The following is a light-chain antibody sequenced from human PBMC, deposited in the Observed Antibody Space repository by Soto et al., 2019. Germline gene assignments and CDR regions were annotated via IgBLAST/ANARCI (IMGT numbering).Light chain of an antibody. V-gene: IGKV1-5*03. J-gene: IGKJ4*01. CDR1: QTISSW. CDR2: KAS. Sequence: DIQMTQSPSTLSGSVGDRVTITCRASQTISSWLAWYQQKPGKAPKLLIYKASTLKSGVPSRFSGSGAGTDFTLTISNLQPEDFATFYCQQVNSFPFTFGGGTKVDIK. CDR3: QQVNSFPFT.